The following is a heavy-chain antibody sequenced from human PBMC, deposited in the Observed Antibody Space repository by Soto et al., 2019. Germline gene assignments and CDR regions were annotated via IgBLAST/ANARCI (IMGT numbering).Heavy chain of an antibody. V-gene: IGHV3-74*01. CDR3: ARDLRPIDY. Sequence: EVQLVESGGGLVQPGGSLRLSCAASGFTFSNSWMHWVRQAPGKGLVWVSRITSDGSTTTYADSVQGRFTISRDNAKNTLYLQMNSLRAEDTAVYYCARDLRPIDYWGQGTLVTVSS. CDR2: ITSDGSTT. J-gene: IGHJ4*02. CDR1: GFTFSNSW.